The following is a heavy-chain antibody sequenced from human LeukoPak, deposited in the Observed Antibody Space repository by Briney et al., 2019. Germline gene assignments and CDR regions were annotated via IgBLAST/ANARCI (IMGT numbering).Heavy chain of an antibody. D-gene: IGHD3-3*01. V-gene: IGHV3-53*01. CDR3: ARGRAEDDFWSGYYFDY. Sequence: GSLRLSCAASGFTVSSNYMSWVRQAPGKGLAWVSVIYSGGSTYYADSVKGRFTISRDNSKNTLYLQMNSLRAEDTAVYYCARGRAEDDFWSGYYFDYWGQGTLVTVSS. CDR1: GFTVSSNY. J-gene: IGHJ4*02. CDR2: IYSGGST.